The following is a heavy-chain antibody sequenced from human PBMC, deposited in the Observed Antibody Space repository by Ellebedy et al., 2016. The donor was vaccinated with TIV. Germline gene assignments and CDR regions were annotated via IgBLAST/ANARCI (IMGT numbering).Heavy chain of an antibody. D-gene: IGHD4-17*01. V-gene: IGHV3-7*01. Sequence: GGSLRLSCAASGFTFNSYWMTWVRQAPGKGLEWVANINQDGSDTYYVDSLRGRFTISRDNAKNSLYLLMNSLRGEDTAVYYCATEGSYGDYRSPTHAFVMWGQGTLVTVSS. CDR1: GFTFNSYW. CDR3: ATEGSYGDYRSPTHAFVM. J-gene: IGHJ3*02. CDR2: INQDGSDT.